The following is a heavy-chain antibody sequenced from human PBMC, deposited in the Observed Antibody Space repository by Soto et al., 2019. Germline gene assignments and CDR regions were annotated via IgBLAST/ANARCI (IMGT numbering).Heavy chain of an antibody. D-gene: IGHD6-6*01. CDR1: GGSFSGYY. J-gene: IGHJ4*02. CDR2: INHSGST. V-gene: IGHV4-34*01. Sequence: SETLPLTCAVYGGSFSGYYWSWIRQPPGKGLEWIGEINHSGSTNYNPSLKSRVTISVDTSKNQFSLKLSSVTAADTAVYYCARGNRIAARREFDYWGQGTLVTVSS. CDR3: ARGNRIAARREFDY.